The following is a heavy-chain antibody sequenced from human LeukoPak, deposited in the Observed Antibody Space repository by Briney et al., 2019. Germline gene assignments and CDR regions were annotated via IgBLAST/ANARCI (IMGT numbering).Heavy chain of an antibody. J-gene: IGHJ6*04. V-gene: IGHV4-59*01. CDR1: GGSISSYY. CDR2: IYYSGST. D-gene: IGHD5-24*01. Sequence: SETLSLTCTVSGGSISSYYWSWIRQPPGKGLEWIGYIYYSGSTNYNPSLKSRVTISVDTSKSQFSLKMSSVTAADTAVYYCARFDGYYGMDVWGKGTTVTVSS. CDR3: ARFDGYYGMDV.